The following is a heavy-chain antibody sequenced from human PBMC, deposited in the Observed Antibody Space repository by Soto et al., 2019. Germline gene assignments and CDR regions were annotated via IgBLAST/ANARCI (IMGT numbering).Heavy chain of an antibody. Sequence: QVQLVQSGAEVKKPGSSVKVSCKASGGTFSSYAISWVQQAPGQGLEWMGGIIPIFGTANYAQKLQGRVTITADESTSTAYLELSRLRSEDTAVYYCARGYPYCSSTSCYAGRAYYYGMDVWGQGTTVTVSS. CDR3: ARGYPYCSSTSCYAGRAYYYGMDV. CDR1: GGTFSSYA. D-gene: IGHD2-2*01. CDR2: IIPIFGTA. J-gene: IGHJ6*02. V-gene: IGHV1-69*01.